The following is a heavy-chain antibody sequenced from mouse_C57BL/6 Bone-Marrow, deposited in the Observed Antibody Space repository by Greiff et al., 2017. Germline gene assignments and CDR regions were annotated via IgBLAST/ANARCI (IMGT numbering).Heavy chain of an antibody. J-gene: IGHJ3*01. CDR3: AREGDYDFFFAY. V-gene: IGHV1-63*01. Sequence: VQLQQSGAELVRPGTSVKMSCKASGYTFTNYWIGWAKQRPGHGLEWIGDIYPGGGYTNYNEKFKGKATLTADKSSSKAYMQFSSLTSEDSAIYYCAREGDYDFFFAYWGQGTLVTVSA. CDR1: GYTFTNYW. CDR2: IYPGGGYT. D-gene: IGHD2-4*01.